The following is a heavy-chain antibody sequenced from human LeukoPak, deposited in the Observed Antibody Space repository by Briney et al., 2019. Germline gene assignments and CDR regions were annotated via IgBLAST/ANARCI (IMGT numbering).Heavy chain of an antibody. CDR2: IYHSGST. CDR1: GYSISSGYY. D-gene: IGHD2-15*01. V-gene: IGHV4-38-2*02. J-gene: IGHJ6*03. Sequence: SETLSLTCTVSGYSISSGYYWGWIRQPPGKGLEWIGSIYHSGSTYYNPSLKSRVTISVDTSKNQFSLKLSSVIAADTAVYYCARFPGSAEYRHYYYMDVWGKGPRSPSP. CDR3: ARFPGSAEYRHYYYMDV.